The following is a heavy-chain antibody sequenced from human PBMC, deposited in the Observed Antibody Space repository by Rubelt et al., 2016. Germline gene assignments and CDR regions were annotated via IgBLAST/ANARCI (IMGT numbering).Heavy chain of an antibody. Sequence: QVQLQQWGAGLLKPSETLSLTCAVYGGSFSGYYWSWIRQPPGKGLEWIGEINHSGSTNYNPSLKSRVTRSVDTSKNQFSLKLSSVTAADTAVYYCAVRDGYNWYYFDYWGQGTLVTVSS. V-gene: IGHV4-34*01. D-gene: IGHD5-24*01. CDR2: INHSGST. CDR1: GGSFSGYY. J-gene: IGHJ4*02. CDR3: AVRDGYNWYYFDY.